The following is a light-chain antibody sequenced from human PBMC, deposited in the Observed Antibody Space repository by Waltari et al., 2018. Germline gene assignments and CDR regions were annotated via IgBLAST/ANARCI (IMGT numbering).Light chain of an antibody. Sequence: DIQMTQSPSTLSASVGAIVTITCRASQSITNWLSWYQQKPGKAPKLLIYRASNLESGVPSRFSGSGSGTEFTLTISSLQPDDLATYYCQQYDNYWTFGQGTKVEIK. J-gene: IGKJ1*01. V-gene: IGKV1-5*03. CDR2: RAS. CDR1: QSITNW. CDR3: QQYDNYWT.